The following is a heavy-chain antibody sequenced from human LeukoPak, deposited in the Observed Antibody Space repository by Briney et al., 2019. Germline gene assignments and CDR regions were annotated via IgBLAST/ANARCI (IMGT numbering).Heavy chain of an antibody. CDR3: AKDLYDFWSGYYSIVAGALGAFDI. J-gene: IGHJ3*02. V-gene: IGHV3-21*01. CDR1: GFAFSSYS. Sequence: PGGSLRLSCAASGFAFSSYSMNWVRQAPGKGLEWVSSISSSSSYIYYADSVKGRFTISRDNAKNSLYLQMNSLRAEDTAVYYCAKDLYDFWSGYYSIVAGALGAFDIWGQGTMVTVSS. D-gene: IGHD3-3*01. CDR2: ISSSSSYI.